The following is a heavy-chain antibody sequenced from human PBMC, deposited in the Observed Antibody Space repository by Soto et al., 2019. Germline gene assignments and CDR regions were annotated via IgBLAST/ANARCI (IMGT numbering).Heavy chain of an antibody. CDR2: ISPENGDT. CDR3: ARGGNSGYYYE. D-gene: IGHD5-12*01. CDR1: GYTFTDYY. J-gene: IGHJ4*02. Sequence: QVQLVQSGAEVKKPGASAKVSCKASGYTFTDYYIHWVRQAPGQGLEWVGWISPENGDTRFLQKFEGRVTMTRDTSIRIAYMELTRLRYDDTAVYYCARGGNSGYYYEWGQGTLVTVSS. V-gene: IGHV1-2*02.